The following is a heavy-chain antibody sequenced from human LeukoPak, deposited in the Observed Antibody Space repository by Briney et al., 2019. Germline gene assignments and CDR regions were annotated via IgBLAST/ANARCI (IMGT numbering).Heavy chain of an antibody. CDR2: INHSGST. V-gene: IGHV4-34*01. CDR1: GGSFSGYY. Sequence: SETLSLTCAVYGGSFSGYYWSWIRQPPGKGLEWIGEINHSGSTNYNPSLKSRVTISVDTSKNQFSLKLSSVTAADTAVYYCANLDYGDYEYLGCLWGQGTLVTVSS. J-gene: IGHJ4*02. D-gene: IGHD4-17*01. CDR3: ANLDYGDYEYLGCL.